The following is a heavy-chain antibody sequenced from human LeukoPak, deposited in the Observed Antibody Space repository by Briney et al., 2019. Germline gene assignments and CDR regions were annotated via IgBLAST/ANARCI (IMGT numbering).Heavy chain of an antibody. Sequence: SETLSLTCAVYGESFSGYYWSWIRQPPGKGLEWIGEINHSGSTNYNPSLKSRVTISVDTSKNQFSLKLSSVTAADTAVYYCARSPTYYFDYWGQGTLVTVSS. CDR2: INHSGST. J-gene: IGHJ4*02. CDR1: GESFSGYY. CDR3: ARSPTYYFDY. V-gene: IGHV4-34*01.